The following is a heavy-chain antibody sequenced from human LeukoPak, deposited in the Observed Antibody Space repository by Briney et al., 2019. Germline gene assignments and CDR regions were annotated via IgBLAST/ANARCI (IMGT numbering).Heavy chain of an antibody. CDR1: ELTFSNVW. CDR2: IKSDVDGGTT. D-gene: IGHD3-10*01. J-gene: IGHJ4*02. V-gene: IGHV3-15*01. CDR3: SIFYYYGLY. Sequence: GGSLRLSSSGSELTFSNVWMSWVRQAPGKGLEWVGHIKSDVDGGTTAYAVPVKGRFTMSRDASKNTLYLQMNSLKIEDTAIYYCSIFYYYGLYWGQGALVTVSS.